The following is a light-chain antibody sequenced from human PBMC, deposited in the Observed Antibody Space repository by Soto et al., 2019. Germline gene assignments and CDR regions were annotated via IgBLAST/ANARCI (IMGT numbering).Light chain of an antibody. J-gene: IGKJ1*01. CDR2: KAS. V-gene: IGKV1-5*03. CDR1: QSNSSW. Sequence: IQMTQSPSTLSASVGDRVTMTCRASQSNSSWLAWYQQKPGKAPKLLIYKASSLESGVPSRFSGSGSGTEFTLTISSLQPDDFATYYCQQYNSKGTFGQGTKVEIK. CDR3: QQYNSKGT.